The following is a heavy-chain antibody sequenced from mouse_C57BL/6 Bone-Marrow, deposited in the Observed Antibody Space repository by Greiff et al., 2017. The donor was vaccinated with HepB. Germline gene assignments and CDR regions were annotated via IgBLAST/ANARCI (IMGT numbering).Heavy chain of an antibody. V-gene: IGHV1-76*01. D-gene: IGHD2-1*01. J-gene: IGHJ4*01. CDR1: GYTFTDYY. Sequence: QVQLQQSGAELVRPGASVKLSCKASGYTFTDYYINWVKQRPGQGLEWIARIYPGSGNTYYNEKFKGKATLTAEKSSSTAYMQLSSLTSEDSAVYFCARGGNYGMDYLVQGTSVTVSS. CDR2: IYPGSGNT. CDR3: ARGGNYGMDY.